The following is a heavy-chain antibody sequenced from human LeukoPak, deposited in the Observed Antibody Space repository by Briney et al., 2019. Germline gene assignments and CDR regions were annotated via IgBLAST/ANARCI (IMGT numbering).Heavy chain of an antibody. J-gene: IGHJ3*02. Sequence: PGGSLRLSCEASGLSFSMYWMAWVRQAPGKGLEWVANIKRDGSERHCLDSVRGRFTVSRDNAKNSLYLQLNNLRAEDTAVYFCGRDTTYYESSAYYDSYDIWGQGTMVTVSS. D-gene: IGHD3-22*01. CDR1: GLSFSMYW. CDR3: GRDTTYYESSAYYDSYDI. CDR2: IKRDGSER. V-gene: IGHV3-7*01.